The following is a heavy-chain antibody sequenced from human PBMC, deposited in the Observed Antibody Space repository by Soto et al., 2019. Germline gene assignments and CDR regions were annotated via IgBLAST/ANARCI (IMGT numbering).Heavy chain of an antibody. V-gene: IGHV1-18*01. Sequence: QVQLVQSGAEVKKPGASVKVSCKASGYTFTSYGISWVRQAPGQGLEWMGWISAYNGNTNYAQKLQGSVTMTTDTSTSTAYMELRSLRSDDTAVYYCARAPRLLYSGSQADYWGQGTLVTVSS. CDR1: GYTFTSYG. CDR3: ARAPRLLYSGSQADY. J-gene: IGHJ4*02. CDR2: ISAYNGNT. D-gene: IGHD6-6*01.